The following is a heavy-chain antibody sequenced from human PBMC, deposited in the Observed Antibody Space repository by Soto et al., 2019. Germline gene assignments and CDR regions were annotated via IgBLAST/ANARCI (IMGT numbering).Heavy chain of an antibody. CDR1: GYTFTSYA. V-gene: IGHV1-3*01. D-gene: IGHD3-10*01. CDR3: ARVPDDYGWFDP. J-gene: IGHJ5*02. CDR2: INAGNGNT. Sequence: GASVKVSCKASGYTFTSYAMHWVRQAPGQRPEWMGWINAGNGNTKYSQKFQGRVTITRDTSASTAYMELSSLRSEDTAVYYCARVPDDYGWFDPWGQGTLVTVSS.